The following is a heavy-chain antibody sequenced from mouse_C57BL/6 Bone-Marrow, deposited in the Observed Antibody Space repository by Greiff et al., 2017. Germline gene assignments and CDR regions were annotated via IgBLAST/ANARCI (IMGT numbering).Heavy chain of an antibody. Sequence: VQLQQSGPELVKPGASVKISCKASGYTFTDYYMNWVKQSHGKSLEWIGDINPNNGGTSYNQKFKSKATLTVDKSSSTAYMELRSLTSEDSAVYYCARDYGSPLMDYWGQGTSVTVSS. J-gene: IGHJ4*01. V-gene: IGHV1-26*01. CDR3: ARDYGSPLMDY. CDR1: GYTFTDYY. CDR2: INPNNGGT. D-gene: IGHD1-1*01.